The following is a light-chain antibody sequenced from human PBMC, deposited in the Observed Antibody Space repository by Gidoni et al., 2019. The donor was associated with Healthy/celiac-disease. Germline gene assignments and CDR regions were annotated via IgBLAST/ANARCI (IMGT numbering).Light chain of an antibody. CDR1: QSVSNSY. CDR3: HQYGSSPRT. J-gene: IGKJ4*01. V-gene: IGKV3-20*01. Sequence: EIVLTQSPGTLSLSPGERATLSCRASQSVSNSYLAWYRQKPGQAPRLLIYDASSRATGIPDRFSGSGSGTDFTLTISRLEPEDFAVYYCHQYGSSPRTVGGGTKVEIK. CDR2: DAS.